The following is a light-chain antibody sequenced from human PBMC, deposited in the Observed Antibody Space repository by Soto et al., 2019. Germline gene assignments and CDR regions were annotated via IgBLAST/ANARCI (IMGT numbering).Light chain of an antibody. CDR2: LAP. Sequence: DIQLTQSPSFLSASVGDRVTITCRASQGIRSYLAWYQQKPGKAPKLMISLAPSLQGGVPSRFSGSGSGTEFTLTISSLQPEDLARDYCQHLSGYPRTFGQGTKVEVK. CDR1: QGIRSY. V-gene: IGKV1-9*01. CDR3: QHLSGYPRT. J-gene: IGKJ1*01.